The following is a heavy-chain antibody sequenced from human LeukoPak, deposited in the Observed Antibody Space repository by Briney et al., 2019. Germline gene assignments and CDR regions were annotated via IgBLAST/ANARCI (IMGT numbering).Heavy chain of an antibody. CDR2: MNPNSGNT. D-gene: IGHD5-18*01. Sequence: SVKVSCKASGYTFTSYDINWVRQATGQGLEWMGWMNPNSGNTGYAQKFQGRVTKTRNTSISTAYMELSSLRSEDTAVYYCARSSVDTAMVALVHWFDPRGQGTLVTVSS. CDR1: GYTFTSYD. CDR3: ARSSVDTAMVALVHWFDP. J-gene: IGHJ5*02. V-gene: IGHV1-8*01.